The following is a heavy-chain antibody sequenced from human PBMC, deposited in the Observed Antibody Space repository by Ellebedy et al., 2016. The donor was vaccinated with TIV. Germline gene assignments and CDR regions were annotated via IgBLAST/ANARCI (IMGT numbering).Heavy chain of an antibody. CDR1: GYSISSGSY. V-gene: IGHV4-38-2*01. CDR2: LYHSGST. Sequence: SETLSLTCAVSGYSISSGSYWGWIRPPPGKGLEWIGSLYHSGSTYYNPSLKRQITISMDTSRNQFSLKLSSVTAADTAVYYCATFRNLDGFDIWGQGTMVTVSS. CDR3: ATFRNLDGFDI. J-gene: IGHJ3*02.